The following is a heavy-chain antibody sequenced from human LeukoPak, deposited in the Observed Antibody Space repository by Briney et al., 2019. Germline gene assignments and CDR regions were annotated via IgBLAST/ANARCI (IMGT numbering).Heavy chain of an antibody. CDR3: AREMAVVGQGDFDH. D-gene: IGHD5-24*01. CDR1: GFPFSLYA. V-gene: IGHV3-30*10. J-gene: IGHJ4*02. Sequence: GASLRLSCAASGFPFSLYAMHWVRQAPGRGLEWVGVISASGNVTHFIQSVWGRFSLSRDNSRKTQSLQMNSLRVEDTGIYYCAREMAVVGQGDFDHLGQGTLVTVSP. CDR2: ISASGNVT.